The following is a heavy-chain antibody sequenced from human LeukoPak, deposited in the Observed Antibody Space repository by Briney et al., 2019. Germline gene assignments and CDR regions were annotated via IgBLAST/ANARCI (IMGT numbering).Heavy chain of an antibody. CDR1: GVSISSYY. D-gene: IGHD3-22*01. V-gene: IGHV4-4*07. Sequence: NPSETLSFTCTVSGVSISSYYWSWIRQPAGKGLEWIGSIYTSGSTNYNPSLNSRATMSVDTSENQFSLKLRSVTAADTAVYYCARALGYYDSSGYYHPFDYWGQGTLGTVSS. J-gene: IGHJ4*02. CDR3: ARALGYYDSSGYYHPFDY. CDR2: IYTSGST.